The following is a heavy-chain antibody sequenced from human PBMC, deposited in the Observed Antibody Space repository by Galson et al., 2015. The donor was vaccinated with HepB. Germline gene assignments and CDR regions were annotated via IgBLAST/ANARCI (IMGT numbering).Heavy chain of an antibody. CDR2: ISAYNGNT. D-gene: IGHD3-22*01. V-gene: IGHV1-18*01. CDR3: ARVSGLDMEIVVVRARSFDP. Sequence: SVKVSCRASGYTFTSYGISWVRQAPGQGLEWMGWISAYNGNTNYAQKLQGRVTMTTDTSTSTAYMELGSLRSDDTAVYYCARVSGLDMEIVVVRARSFDPRGQGTLVTVSS. J-gene: IGHJ5*02. CDR1: GYTFTSYG.